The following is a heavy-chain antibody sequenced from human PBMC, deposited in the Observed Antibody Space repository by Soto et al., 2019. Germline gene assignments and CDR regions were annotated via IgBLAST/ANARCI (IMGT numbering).Heavy chain of an antibody. CDR1: GFTFSNYG. CDR2: ISYDGSNK. J-gene: IGHJ4*02. V-gene: IGHV3-30*18. D-gene: IGHD3-22*01. CDR3: AKDTYYYDSSGYYVFDD. Sequence: GGSLRLSCADSGFTFSNYGMHWVRQAPGKGLEWVAAISYDGSNKYYADSVEGRFTISRDNSKSTVYLQMNSLRAEDTAIYYCAKDTYYYDSSGYYVFDDWGQGALVTVSS.